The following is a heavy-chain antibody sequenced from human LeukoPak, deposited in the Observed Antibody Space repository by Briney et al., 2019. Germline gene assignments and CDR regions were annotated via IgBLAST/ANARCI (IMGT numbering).Heavy chain of an antibody. D-gene: IGHD3-22*01. CDR1: GFTFSSYA. CDR3: AKDRGLRSGYYDTSGYSFDY. V-gene: IGHV3-23*01. CDR2: ISGSGGAT. Sequence: PGGSLRLSCAASGFTFSSYAMSWVSQTPGKGLEWVSAISGSGGATYYADSVKGRFTISRDNSENTLYLQMNSLRAEDTAFYYCAKDRGLRSGYYDTSGYSFDYWGQGALVTVSS. J-gene: IGHJ4*02.